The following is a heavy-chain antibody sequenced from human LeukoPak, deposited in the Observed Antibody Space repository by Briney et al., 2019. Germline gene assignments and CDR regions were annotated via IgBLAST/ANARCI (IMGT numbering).Heavy chain of an antibody. J-gene: IGHJ6*03. CDR3: ARVMGSSSWPYYYYYYMDV. CDR1: GFTFSSYS. D-gene: IGHD6-13*01. Sequence: GGSLRLSCAASGFTFSSYSMNWVRQAPGKGLEWVSVIYSGGSTYYADSVKGRFTISRDNSKNTLYLQMNSLRAEDTAVYYCARVMGSSSWPYYYYYYMDVWGKGTTVTVSS. V-gene: IGHV3-53*01. CDR2: IYSGGST.